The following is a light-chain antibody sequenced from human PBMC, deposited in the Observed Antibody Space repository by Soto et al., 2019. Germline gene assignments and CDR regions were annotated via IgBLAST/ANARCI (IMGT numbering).Light chain of an antibody. J-gene: IGKJ1*01. CDR3: LHYYNYPRT. CDR1: QGINNE. CDR2: AAS. V-gene: IGKV1-6*01. Sequence: AIQMTQSPSSLSASVGDRVTMTCRASQGINNELAWYQQKPGKAPKLLSYAASNLHSGVPSRFSGSGSGTDFALTISSLQPEDFATYFCLHYYNYPRTFGQGTKVE.